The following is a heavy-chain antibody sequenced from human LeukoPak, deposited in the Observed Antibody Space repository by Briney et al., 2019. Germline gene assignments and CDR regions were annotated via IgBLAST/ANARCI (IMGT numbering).Heavy chain of an antibody. Sequence: ASVKVSCKASGGTLRTYAINWVRQAPGQGLEWMGRIIPILDSTIYAQKFQDRVTLSTDESTNTAYMELTSLISEDTAVYYCARGLRPGADHSPYFYHLDVWGKGTTVTVSS. D-gene: IGHD5/OR15-5a*01. CDR2: IIPILDST. V-gene: IGHV1-69*05. CDR1: GGTLRTYA. J-gene: IGHJ6*04. CDR3: ARGLRPGADHSPYFYHLDV.